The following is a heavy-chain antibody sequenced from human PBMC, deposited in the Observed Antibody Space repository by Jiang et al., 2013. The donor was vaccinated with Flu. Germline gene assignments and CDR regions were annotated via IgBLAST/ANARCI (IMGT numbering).Heavy chain of an antibody. V-gene: IGHV4-59*13. CDR1: GASITSYF. J-gene: IGHJ6*02. CDR3: ARGNGYYDDSGQYYFGMDV. D-gene: IGHD3-22*01. CDR2: INYRGST. Sequence: GSGLVKPSETLSLTCTVSGASITSYFWSWIRQPPGKGLEWIGYINYRGSTNYNPSLKSRVTISVDTSKRQFSLKLTSVSAADTAVYYCARGNGYYDDSGQYYFGMDVWGQGTTVTVS.